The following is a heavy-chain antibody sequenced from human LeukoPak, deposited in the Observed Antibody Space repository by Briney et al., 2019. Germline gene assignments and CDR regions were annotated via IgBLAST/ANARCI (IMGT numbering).Heavy chain of an antibody. J-gene: IGHJ3*02. CDR1: GFTFSSYW. CDR3: AREYRYGDYQRDAFDI. CDR2: IDSDGSST. Sequence: GGSLGLSCAASGFTFSSYWMYWVRQAPGKGLVWVSRIDSDGSSTGYADSVKGRFTISRDNAKNTLYLQMTSLRAEDTAVYYCAREYRYGDYQRDAFDIWGQGTMVTVSS. D-gene: IGHD4-17*01. V-gene: IGHV3-74*01.